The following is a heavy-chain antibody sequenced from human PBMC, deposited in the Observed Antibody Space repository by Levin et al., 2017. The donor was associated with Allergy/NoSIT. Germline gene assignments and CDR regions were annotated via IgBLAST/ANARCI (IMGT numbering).Heavy chain of an antibody. J-gene: IGHJ4*02. CDR2: MNPNTGTT. V-gene: IGHV1-8*01. CDR1: GYTFTSSD. D-gene: IGHD3-9*01. Sequence: ASVKVSCKASGYTFTSSDITWVRQATGQGLEYMGWMNPNTGTTGYAEKFLGRISMTRNTSISTAYMELSSLRSEDTATYYCARGKYFLYSWGQGTLVTVSS. CDR3: ARGKYFLYS.